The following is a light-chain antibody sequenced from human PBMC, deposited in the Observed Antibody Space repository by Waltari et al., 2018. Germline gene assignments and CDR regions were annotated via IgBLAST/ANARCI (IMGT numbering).Light chain of an antibody. J-gene: IGKJ2*01. CDR3: QQYDTYPYT. CDR2: KAS. CDR1: QSISSW. V-gene: IGKV1-5*03. Sequence: DIQMTQSPSTLSASIGDRVTITCRASQSISSWVAWYQQRPGKAPKLLIYKASSLQVGFSSRFSGSGSGTEFTLTISSLQADDFATYYCQQYDTYPYTFGQGTKLDIK.